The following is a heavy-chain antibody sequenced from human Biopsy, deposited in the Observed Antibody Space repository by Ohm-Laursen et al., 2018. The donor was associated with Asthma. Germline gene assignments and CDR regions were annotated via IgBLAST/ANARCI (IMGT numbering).Heavy chain of an antibody. CDR1: GYTFTSD. V-gene: IGHV1-8*01. CDR3: ARGYSGSDRIVYYYSGLEV. Sequence: VASVKVSCKASGYTFTSDINWVRQATGQGLEWMGWMNSNSGNTDYAQKFQGRVTMTRDTSISTAYMELSSLRSEDTAVYYCARGYSGSDRIVYYYSGLEVWGQGTTVTVSS. D-gene: IGHD5-12*01. J-gene: IGHJ6*02. CDR2: MNSNSGNT.